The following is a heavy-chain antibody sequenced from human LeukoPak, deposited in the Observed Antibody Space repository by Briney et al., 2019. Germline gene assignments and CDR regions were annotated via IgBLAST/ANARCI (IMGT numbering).Heavy chain of an antibody. Sequence: SETLSLTCAVYGGSFSGYYWSWIRQPPGQGLEWIGYIYYSGSTNYNPSLKSRVTISVDTSKNQFSLKLSSVTAADTAVYYCATRTLTYWYFDLWGRGTLVTVSS. CDR1: GGSFSGYY. CDR3: ATRTLTYWYFDL. CDR2: IYYSGST. V-gene: IGHV4-59*01. J-gene: IGHJ2*01. D-gene: IGHD1-14*01.